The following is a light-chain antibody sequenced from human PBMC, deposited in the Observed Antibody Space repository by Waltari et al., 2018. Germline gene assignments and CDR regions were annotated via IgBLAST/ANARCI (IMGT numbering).Light chain of an antibody. CDR3: QSYDSSLSGLV. J-gene: IGLJ2*01. CDR1: SSNIGAGYA. Sequence: QSVLTPPPSVSGAPGQRVTISCTRTSSNIGAGYAVHWSQQLPGTSPNLLIYGNDNRPSGVPDRFSGSKSGTSASLAITGLQAEDEADYYCQSYDSSLSGLVFGGGTKLTVL. CDR2: GND. V-gene: IGLV1-40*01.